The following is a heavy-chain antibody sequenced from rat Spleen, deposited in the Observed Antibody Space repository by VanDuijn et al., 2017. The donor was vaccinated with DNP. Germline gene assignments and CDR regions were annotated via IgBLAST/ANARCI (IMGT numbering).Heavy chain of an antibody. Sequence: EVQLVESGGGLVQPGRSLKLSCVVSGITFSDHNMAWVRQAPKKGLEWVGTISYDRSDTYYRDSVKGRFTMSRDNEKRTLYLQMDSLRSEDTATYYCVTRPPPTRGPFDYWRQGVTVTVSS. CDR2: ISYDRSDT. CDR1: GITFSDHN. D-gene: IGHD1-4*01. J-gene: IGHJ2*01. V-gene: IGHV5-7*01. CDR3: VTRPPPTRGPFDY.